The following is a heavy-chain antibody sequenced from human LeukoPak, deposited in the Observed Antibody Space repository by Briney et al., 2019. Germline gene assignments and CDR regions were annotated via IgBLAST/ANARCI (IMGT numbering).Heavy chain of an antibody. D-gene: IGHD3-16*01. CDR3: ASRAYYDYVWGSYRPRDYYYYGMDV. Sequence: SVKVSCKASGYTFTTHDISWVRQAPGQGLEWMGGIIPIFGTANYAQKFQGRVTITADESTSTAYMELSSLRSEDTAVYYCASRAYYDYVWGSYRPRDYYYYGMDVWGQGTTVTVSS. CDR2: IIPIFGTA. V-gene: IGHV1-69*13. CDR1: GYTFTTHD. J-gene: IGHJ6*02.